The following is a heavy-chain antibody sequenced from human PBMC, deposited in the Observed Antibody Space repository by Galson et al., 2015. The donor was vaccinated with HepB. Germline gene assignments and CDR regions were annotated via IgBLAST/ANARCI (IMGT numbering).Heavy chain of an antibody. V-gene: IGHV1-46*03. J-gene: IGHJ4*02. D-gene: IGHD4-17*01. CDR2: INPSGGST. CDR1: GYTFTSYY. Sequence: SVKVSCKASGYTFTSYYMHWVRQAPGQGLEWMGIINPSGGSTSYAQKFQGRVTMTRDTSTSTVYMELSSLRSEDTAVYYCARDLRANYGDYGGLGDFDYWGQGTLVTVSS. CDR3: ARDLRANYGDYGGLGDFDY.